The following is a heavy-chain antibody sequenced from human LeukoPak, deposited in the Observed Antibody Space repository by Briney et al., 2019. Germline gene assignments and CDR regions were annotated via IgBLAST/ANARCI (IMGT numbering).Heavy chain of an antibody. CDR3: ARSWIEDYHYGMDV. CDR1: GYTFTSYA. V-gene: IGHV1-3*01. CDR2: INADNGNT. Sequence: VASVKVSCKASGYTFTSYAIHWVRQAPGQRLEWMGWINADNGNTKYSQNFQGRVTITRDTSATTAYMELSSLRSEDTAVYYCARSWIEDYHYGMDVWGKGTSVTVSS. J-gene: IGHJ6*04. D-gene: IGHD2-2*03.